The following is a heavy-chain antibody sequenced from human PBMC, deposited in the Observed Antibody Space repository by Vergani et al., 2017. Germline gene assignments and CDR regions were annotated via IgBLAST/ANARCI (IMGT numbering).Heavy chain of an antibody. Sequence: QVQLQESGPGLVKPSETLSLTCTVSGGSLSSYYWSWIRQPPGKGLEWIGYIYYSGSTNYNPSLKSRVTISVDTSKNQFSRKLSSVTAADTAVYYCARTELGYGGDDAFDIWGQGTMVTVSS. CDR1: GGSLSSYY. CDR2: IYYSGST. J-gene: IGHJ3*02. D-gene: IGHD7-27*01. CDR3: ARTELGYGGDDAFDI. V-gene: IGHV4-59*01.